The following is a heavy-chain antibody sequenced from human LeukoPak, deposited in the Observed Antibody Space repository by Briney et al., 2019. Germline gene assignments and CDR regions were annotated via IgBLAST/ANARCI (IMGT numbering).Heavy chain of an antibody. J-gene: IGHJ4*02. V-gene: IGHV1-8*01. CDR2: MNPNSGNT. CDR1: GYTFTSYD. D-gene: IGHD3-22*01. CDR3: ARGGYYYDSSGYYYAFDY. Sequence: ASVKVSCKASGYTFTSYDINWVRQATGQGPEWMGWMNPNSGNTGYAQKFQGRVTMTRNTSISTAYMELSSLRSEDTAVYYCARGGYYYDSSGYYYAFDYWGQGTLVTVSS.